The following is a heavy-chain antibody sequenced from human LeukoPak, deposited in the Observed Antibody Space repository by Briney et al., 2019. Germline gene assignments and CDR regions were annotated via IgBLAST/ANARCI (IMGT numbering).Heavy chain of an antibody. CDR1: GFSFINYG. CDR3: AARRRDAYKYGAFDI. V-gene: IGHV3-30*02. Sequence: SGGSLRLSCAASGFSFINYGIHWVRQAPGKGLEWVTLIKYDGSENQYSDSVKGRFTISRDNSRNTLNLQMTGLRTEDTAVYYCAARRRDAYKYGAFDIWGQGTMVAVYS. CDR2: IKYDGSEN. D-gene: IGHD5-24*01. J-gene: IGHJ3*02.